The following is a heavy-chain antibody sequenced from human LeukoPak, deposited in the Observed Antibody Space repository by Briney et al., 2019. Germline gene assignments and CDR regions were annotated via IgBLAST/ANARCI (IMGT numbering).Heavy chain of an antibody. Sequence: ASVKVSCKASGYTFTGYYMHWVRQAPGQGLDWMGRINPNSGGTNYAQKFQGRVTMTRDTSISKAYMELSSLRSDDTAVYYCATSRGYSYIDSWGQGTLVTVSS. CDR2: INPNSGGT. D-gene: IGHD5-18*01. V-gene: IGHV1-2*06. J-gene: IGHJ4*02. CDR1: GYTFTGYY. CDR3: ATSRGYSYIDS.